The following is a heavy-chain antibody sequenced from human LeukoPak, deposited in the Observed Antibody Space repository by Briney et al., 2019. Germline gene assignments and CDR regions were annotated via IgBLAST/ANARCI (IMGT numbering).Heavy chain of an antibody. Sequence: GGSLRLSCAASGFTLSYYGMHWVRQAPGKGLVWVSRINTDGSSTTYADSVKGRFTISRDNAKNTLYLQMNSLRVEDTAVYYCARGRITSSWYYFDYWGQGTLVTVSS. V-gene: IGHV3-74*01. CDR3: ARGRITSSWYYFDY. J-gene: IGHJ4*02. D-gene: IGHD6-13*01. CDR1: GFTLSYYG. CDR2: INTDGSST.